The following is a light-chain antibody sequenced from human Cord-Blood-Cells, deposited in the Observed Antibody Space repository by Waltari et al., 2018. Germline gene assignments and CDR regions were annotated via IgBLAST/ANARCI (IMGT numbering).Light chain of an antibody. CDR3: SSYTSSSTVV. J-gene: IGLJ2*01. V-gene: IGLV2-14*01. CDR2: DVS. Sequence: QSALTQPASGAGSPGQSITIPCTGTSSDVGGYNYVSWYQQHPGKAPKLMIYDVSKRPSGVSNSFSGSKSGNTASLTISGLQAEDEADYYCSSYTSSSTVVFGGGTKLTVL. CDR1: SSDVGGYNY.